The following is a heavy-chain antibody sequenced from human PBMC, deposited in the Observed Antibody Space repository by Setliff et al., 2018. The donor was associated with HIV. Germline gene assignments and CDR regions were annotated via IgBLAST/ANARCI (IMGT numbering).Heavy chain of an antibody. J-gene: IGHJ4*02. Sequence: GASVKVSCKASGGSINGFGFSWVRQAPGQGLEWMGGIIPIFGTANYAQKFQGRVTITADESTSTAYMELSSLRSVDTAMYYCATVFYYDSESFSLDYWGQGMLVTVSS. CDR2: IIPIFGTA. CDR3: ATVFYYDSESFSLDY. D-gene: IGHD3-10*01. CDR1: GGSINGFG. V-gene: IGHV1-69*13.